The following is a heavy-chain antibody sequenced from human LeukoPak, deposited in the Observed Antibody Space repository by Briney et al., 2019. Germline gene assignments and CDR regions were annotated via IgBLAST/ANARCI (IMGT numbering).Heavy chain of an antibody. CDR2: ISTGGRTI. V-gene: IGHV3-48*03. CDR3: ARGSGYVLDY. J-gene: IGHJ4*02. CDR1: GFSFSAFE. D-gene: IGHD2-15*01. Sequence: PGGSLRLSCAASGFSFSAFEMNWVRQAPGKGLEWISHISTGGRTIYYADSVKGRFTISRDNAKNALYLQMNSLRGEDTGVYYCARGSGYVLDYWTKGTLVTVSS.